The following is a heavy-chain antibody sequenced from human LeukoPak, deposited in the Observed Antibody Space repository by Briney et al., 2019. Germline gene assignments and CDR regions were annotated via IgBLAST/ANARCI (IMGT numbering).Heavy chain of an antibody. CDR1: GGSISSSSFY. CDR2: MSYSGSS. CDR3: ARDFAQILGAFDI. J-gene: IGHJ3*02. Sequence: PSETLSLTCTVSGGSISSSSFYWGWIRQPPGKGLEWIGSMSYSGSSYHNPSLKSRVTISVDTSKNQFSLKLSSVTAADTAVYYCARDFAQILGAFDIRGQGTMVTVS. D-gene: IGHD3-3*01. V-gene: IGHV4-39*07.